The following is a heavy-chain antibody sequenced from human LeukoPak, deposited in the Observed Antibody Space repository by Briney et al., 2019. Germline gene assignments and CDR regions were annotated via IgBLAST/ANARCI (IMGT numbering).Heavy chain of an antibody. J-gene: IGHJ4*02. CDR2: ISDDGRST. CDR1: GFTFSIYG. V-gene: IGHV3-23*01. Sequence: GGSLRLSCAASGFTFSIYGVSWVRQAPGKGLEWVSSISDDGRSTYYADSVKGRFTISKDNSKNTMYLQMNNLRVEDTAIYYCAKRVPYTSSSVYFDYWGQGTLVTVSS. CDR3: AKRVPYTSSSVYFDY. D-gene: IGHD6-6*01.